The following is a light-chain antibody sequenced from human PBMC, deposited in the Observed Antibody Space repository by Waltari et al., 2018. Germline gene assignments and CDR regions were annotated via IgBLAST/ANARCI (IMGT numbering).Light chain of an antibody. CDR2: EDN. CDR1: KLGDKY. Sequence: SYALTQPPSVSVSPGQTASITCSGAKLGDKYVYWYQQRPGQSPALIIYEDNKRPSGIPERISGSNSGNTATLTISGTQAMDEAEYYCQAWDNTVVFGGGTKLTVL. V-gene: IGLV3-1*01. J-gene: IGLJ2*01. CDR3: QAWDNTVV.